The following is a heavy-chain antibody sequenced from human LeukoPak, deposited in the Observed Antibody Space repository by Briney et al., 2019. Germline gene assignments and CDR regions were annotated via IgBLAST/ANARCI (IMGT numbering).Heavy chain of an antibody. J-gene: IGHJ5*02. CDR2: ISSGGSTI. Sequence: GGSLRLSCAASGFTLSSYTMNWVRQAPGKGLEWVSYISSGGSTIYYADSVKGRFTISRDNAKNSLYLQMNSLRAEDTAVYYCARGYYDILTAWGQGTLVTVSS. V-gene: IGHV3-48*04. D-gene: IGHD3-9*01. CDR1: GFTLSSYT. CDR3: ARGYYDILTA.